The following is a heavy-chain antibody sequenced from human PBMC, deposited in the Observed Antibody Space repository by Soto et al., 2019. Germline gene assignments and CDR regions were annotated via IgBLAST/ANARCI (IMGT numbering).Heavy chain of an antibody. D-gene: IGHD2-2*01. CDR1: GDYIHVGGYY. CDR3: GRDLTSNANCIDP. CDR2: IYYTGKT. Sequence: SETLSLTCSVSGDYIHVGGYYWTWIRQRPGKGLEWTGYIYYTGKTYYNPSLESRLTMSVDRSKNQFSLRLTSVTAADTAVYFCGRDLTSNANCIDPWGQGTLVTVSS. V-gene: IGHV4-30-4*01. J-gene: IGHJ5*02.